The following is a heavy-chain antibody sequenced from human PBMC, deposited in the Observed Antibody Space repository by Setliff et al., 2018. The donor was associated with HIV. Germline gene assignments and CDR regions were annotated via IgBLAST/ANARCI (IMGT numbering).Heavy chain of an antibody. V-gene: IGHV4-34*01. CDR3: NIYYYYYMDV. CDR1: GGSFSGYY. CDR2: INHSGST. Sequence: SETLSLTCAVYGGSFSGYYWSWIRQPPGKGLEWIGEINHSGSTNYNPSLKSRDTISVDTSKNQFSLKLSSVTAADTAVYYCNIYYYYYMDVWGKGTTVTVSS. J-gene: IGHJ6*03.